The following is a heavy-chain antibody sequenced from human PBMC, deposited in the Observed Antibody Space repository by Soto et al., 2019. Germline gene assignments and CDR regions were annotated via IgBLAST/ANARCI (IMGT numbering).Heavy chain of an antibody. D-gene: IGHD6-13*01. CDR2: IIPIFGTA. CDR1: GYTFTSYG. V-gene: IGHV1-69*13. CDR3: ASNLPPSSWYVSHLNYYYYGMDV. Sequence: SVKVSCKASGYTFTSYGISWVRQAPGQGLEWMGGIIPIFGTANYAQKFQGRVTITADESTSTAYMELSSLRSEDTAVYYCASNLPPSSWYVSHLNYYYYGMDVWGQGTTVTVSS. J-gene: IGHJ6*02.